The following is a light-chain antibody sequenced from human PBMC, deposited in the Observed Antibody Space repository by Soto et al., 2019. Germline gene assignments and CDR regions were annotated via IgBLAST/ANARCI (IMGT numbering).Light chain of an antibody. Sequence: QSALTQPASVSGSPGQSITISCTGTSSDVGGYDYVSWYLQHPDKAPKFMIYEVTNRPSGVSHRFSGSKSGNTASLTISGLQAEDEADYYCSSYTTARTYVFGTGTKGTVL. CDR3: SSYTTARTYV. CDR2: EVT. V-gene: IGLV2-14*01. CDR1: SSDVGGYDY. J-gene: IGLJ1*01.